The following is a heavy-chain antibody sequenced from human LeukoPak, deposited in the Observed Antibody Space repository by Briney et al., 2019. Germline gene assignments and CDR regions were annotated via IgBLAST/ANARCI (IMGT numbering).Heavy chain of an antibody. CDR1: GGSISSGDYY. J-gene: IGHJ3*02. CDR3: ARDSSGWPRDAFDI. Sequence: SETLSLTCTVSGGSISSGDYYWSWIRQPPGKGLGWLGYIYYSGRTYYNPSLKSRVTISVDTSKNQFSLKLSSVTAADTAVYYCARDSSGWPRDAFDIWGQGTMVTVSS. V-gene: IGHV4-30-4*08. D-gene: IGHD6-19*01. CDR2: IYYSGRT.